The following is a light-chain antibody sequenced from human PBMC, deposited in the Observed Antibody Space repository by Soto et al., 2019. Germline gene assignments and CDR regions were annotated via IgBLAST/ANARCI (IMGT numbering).Light chain of an antibody. CDR2: DVS. V-gene: IGKV3-20*01. CDR1: QSVSSNY. Sequence: EIVLTQSPGTLSLSPGERATLSCRSSQSVSSNYLAWYQQKPDLPPRLLIYDVSGRATGIPDRFSGSGSGTAFTLPISRLEPEDFAEYYCQQYGSSPTFGQGTKVEI. J-gene: IGKJ1*01. CDR3: QQYGSSPT.